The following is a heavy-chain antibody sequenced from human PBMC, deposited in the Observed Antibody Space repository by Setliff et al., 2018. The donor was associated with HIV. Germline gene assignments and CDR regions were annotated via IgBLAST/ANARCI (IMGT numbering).Heavy chain of an antibody. Sequence: SETLSLTCTVSGDSFSGTSYYWGWIRQPPGKGLEWIGSIHFSGSTWYTQSLKSRVTIWVDTSKNQFSLKVNSVTVADTAVYYCVRPSLGIGGGSIFHNWGQGTLVTVSS. J-gene: IGHJ4*02. CDR3: VRPSLGIGGGSIFHN. D-gene: IGHD3-3*01. V-gene: IGHV4-39*01. CDR2: IHFSGST. CDR1: GDSFSGTSYY.